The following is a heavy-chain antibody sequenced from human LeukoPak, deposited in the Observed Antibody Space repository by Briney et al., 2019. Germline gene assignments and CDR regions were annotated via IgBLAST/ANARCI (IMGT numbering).Heavy chain of an antibody. J-gene: IGHJ4*02. CDR2: ISSSTTTI. CDR3: AVSFDY. CDR1: GFTFTSYS. Sequence: PGRSLRLSCAASGFTFTSYSMNWVRQAPGKGLEWVSYISSSTTTIYYADSVKGRFTISRDNAKNSLYLQMNSLRAEDTAVYYCAVSFDYWGQGTLVTVSS. V-gene: IGHV3-48*01. D-gene: IGHD5/OR15-5a*01.